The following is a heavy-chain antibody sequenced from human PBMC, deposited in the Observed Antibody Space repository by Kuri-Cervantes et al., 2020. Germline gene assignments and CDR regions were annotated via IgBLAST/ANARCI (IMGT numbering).Heavy chain of an antibody. CDR1: GYTFTSYY. J-gene: IGHJ6*02. Sequence: ASVKVSCKASGYTFTSYYMHWVGQAPGQGLEWMGIINPSGGSTSYAQKFQGIVTMTRDTSTSTVYMELSSLRSEDTAVHYCARDRQLVRYYYYYGMDVWGQGTTVTVSS. D-gene: IGHD6-13*01. CDR3: ARDRQLVRYYYYYGMDV. V-gene: IGHV1-46*01. CDR2: INPSGGST.